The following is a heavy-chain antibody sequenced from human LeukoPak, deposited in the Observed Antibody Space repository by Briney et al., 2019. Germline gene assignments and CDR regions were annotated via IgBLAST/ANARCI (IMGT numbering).Heavy chain of an antibody. CDR3: ARVKGIALSGNFDL. Sequence: PSETLSLTCTVSGGSISSYYWSWIRQPAGKGLEWIGRIYTSGSTNYNPSLKSRVTMSVDTSKNQFSLKLSSVTAADTAVYYCARVKGIALSGNFDLWGRGTLVTVSS. D-gene: IGHD6-13*01. CDR2: IYTSGST. CDR1: GGSISSYY. J-gene: IGHJ2*01. V-gene: IGHV4-4*07.